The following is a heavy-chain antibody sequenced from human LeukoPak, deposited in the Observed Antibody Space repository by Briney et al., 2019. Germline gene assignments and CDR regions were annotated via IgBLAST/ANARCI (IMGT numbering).Heavy chain of an antibody. Sequence: SQTLSLTCVISGDSVSSNSVTWNWLRQSPSRGLEWLGRTYYRSRWYDGYPVSVKSRVTINPDTSKNQFSLHLNSVTPEDTAIYYCARARTQPAGHYFDSWGQGTLVTVSS. CDR2: TYYRSRWYD. V-gene: IGHV6-1*01. CDR3: ARARTQPAGHYFDS. D-gene: IGHD6-13*01. J-gene: IGHJ4*02. CDR1: GDSVSSNSVT.